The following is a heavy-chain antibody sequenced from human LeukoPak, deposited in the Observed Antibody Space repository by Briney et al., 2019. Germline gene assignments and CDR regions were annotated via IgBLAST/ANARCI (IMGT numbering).Heavy chain of an antibody. J-gene: IGHJ4*02. D-gene: IGHD1-26*01. Sequence: GGSLRLSCAASGFTFSSYAMSWVRQAPGKGLEWVSSISGNTGNTYYADSVKGRFTISRDNSKSTLYLQMNSLRAEDTAAYFCAKDLALYTGPYSGSFYSPIDCWGQGTLVTVSS. V-gene: IGHV3-23*01. CDR2: ISGNTGNT. CDR1: GFTFSSYA. CDR3: AKDLALYTGPYSGSFYSPIDC.